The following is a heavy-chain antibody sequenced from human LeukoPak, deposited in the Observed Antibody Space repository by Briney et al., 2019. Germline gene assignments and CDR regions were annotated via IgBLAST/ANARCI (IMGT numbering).Heavy chain of an antibody. Sequence: SETLSLTCTVSGGSISSYYWSWIRQPPGKGLEWIGYIYYSGSTNYNPSLKSRVTISVDTSKNQFSLKLSSVTAADTAVYYCARLELLSHGGPESDLWGRGTLVTVSS. J-gene: IGHJ2*01. CDR2: IYYSGST. D-gene: IGHD3-10*01. CDR1: GGSISSYY. V-gene: IGHV4-59*08. CDR3: ARLELLSHGGPESDL.